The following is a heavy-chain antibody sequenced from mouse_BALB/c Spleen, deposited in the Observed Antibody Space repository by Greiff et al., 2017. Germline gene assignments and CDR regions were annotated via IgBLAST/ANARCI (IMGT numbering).Heavy chain of an antibody. D-gene: IGHD2-4*01. CDR3: AREGLRRGFDY. J-gene: IGHJ2*01. V-gene: IGHV3-2*02. CDR2: ISYSGST. CDR1: GYSITSDYA. Sequence: EVQLVESGPGLVKPSQSLSLTCTVTGYSITSDYAGNWIRQVPGNKLEWMGYISYSGSTSYNPSLKSRIPVTRDTSKNQFFLQLNSVTTEDTATYYSAREGLRRGFDYWGQGTTLTVSS.